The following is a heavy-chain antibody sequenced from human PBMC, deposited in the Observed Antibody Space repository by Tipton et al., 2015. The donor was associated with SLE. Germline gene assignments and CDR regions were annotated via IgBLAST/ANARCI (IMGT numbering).Heavy chain of an antibody. J-gene: IGHJ5*02. CDR3: AREGSSTVLGVASNWFDP. CDR2: MHYSYYSGTT. Sequence: TLSLTCTVSGGSISSYYWSWIRQPPGKGLEWIGIMHYSYYSGTTYFNPSLKSRVSISVDTSKSQFSLKMNSLTAADTAIYYCAREGSSTVLGVASNWFDPWGQGTLVTVSS. V-gene: IGHV4-59*12. CDR1: GGSISSYY. D-gene: IGHD6-19*01.